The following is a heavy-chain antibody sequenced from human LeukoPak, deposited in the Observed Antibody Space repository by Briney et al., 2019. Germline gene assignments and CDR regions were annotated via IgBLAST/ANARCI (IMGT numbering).Heavy chain of an antibody. J-gene: IGHJ6*03. CDR1: GYSTSTDYY. Sequence: PSETLSLTCSVSGYSTSTDYYWGWIRQAPGKGLEWIGIINHRGSTNYNPSLKSRVTISVDTSKNQFSLELSSVTAADTAVYYCAREVVGQAGEFYYYYYMDVWGKGTTVTVSS. CDR3: AREVVGQAGEFYYYYYMDV. V-gene: IGHV4-38-2*02. CDR2: INHRGST. D-gene: IGHD2-2*01.